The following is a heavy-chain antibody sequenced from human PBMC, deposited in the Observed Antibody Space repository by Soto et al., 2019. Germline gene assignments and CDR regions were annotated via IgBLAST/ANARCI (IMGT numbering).Heavy chain of an antibody. J-gene: IGHJ4*02. CDR3: AHSPPGIAAAGILLEY. D-gene: IGHD6-13*01. Sequence: SGPTLVNPTQTLTLTCTFSGFSLSTSGVGVGWIRQPPGKALEWLALIYWDDDKRYSPSLKSRLTITKDTSKNQVVLTRTNMDPVDTATYYGAHSPPGIAAAGILLEYWGQGTLVTVSS. V-gene: IGHV2-5*02. CDR2: IYWDDDK. CDR1: GFSLSTSGVG.